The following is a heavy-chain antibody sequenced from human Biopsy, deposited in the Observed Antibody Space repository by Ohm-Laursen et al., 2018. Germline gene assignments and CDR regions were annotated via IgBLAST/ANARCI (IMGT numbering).Heavy chain of an antibody. Sequence: TLSLTCIVSGGSMSDHYWSWLRQTPGKGLEWLGYIYYTGKTTYNPSLESRITISVDTSKNKFSLQLDPMTAADTAVYYCGRVWLWRGYGMDVWGQGTTVTVSS. CDR1: GGSMSDHY. D-gene: IGHD6-19*01. CDR2: IYYTGKT. V-gene: IGHV4-59*11. CDR3: GRVWLWRGYGMDV. J-gene: IGHJ6*02.